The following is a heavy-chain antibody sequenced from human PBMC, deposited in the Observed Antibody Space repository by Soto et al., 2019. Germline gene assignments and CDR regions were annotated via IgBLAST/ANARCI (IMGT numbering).Heavy chain of an antibody. CDR1: GASITDSY. Sequence: QMQMQESGPSLVKPSETLSLTCTVSGASITDSYWSWIRQPPEKGLEWIGYIYFSGVATYNPSLKSRATMSRDTSKNEFSLKLTSVTAADTAIYYCARGDSDLAVSEAAYWGQGTLVTVSS. V-gene: IGHV4-59*01. J-gene: IGHJ1*01. CDR2: IYFSGVA. CDR3: ARGDSDLAVSEAAY. D-gene: IGHD2-15*01.